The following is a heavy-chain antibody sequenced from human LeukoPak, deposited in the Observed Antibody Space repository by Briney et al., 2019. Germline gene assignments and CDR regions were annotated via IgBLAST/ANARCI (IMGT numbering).Heavy chain of an antibody. CDR2: INPSGGST. CDR3: ARGLWERFLEWLSVRPNWFDP. V-gene: IGHV1-46*01. CDR1: GYTFTSYY. J-gene: IGHJ5*02. Sequence: ASVKVSCKASGYTFTSYYMHWVRQAPGQGLEWMGIINPSGGSTSYAQKFQGRVTMTRDTSTSTVYMELSSLRSEDTAVYYCARGLWERFLEWLSVRPNWFDPWGQGTLVTVSS. D-gene: IGHD3-3*01.